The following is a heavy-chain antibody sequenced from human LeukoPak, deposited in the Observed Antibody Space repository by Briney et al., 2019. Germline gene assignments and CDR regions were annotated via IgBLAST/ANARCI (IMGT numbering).Heavy chain of an antibody. Sequence: SETLSLPCTVSGGFISSSSYYWGWIPQPTGKGLEWIRRIYCSGNPYYNPSLKSRVTISADTSKNQFSLKLSSVTAADTAVDYCARHGSGSYFPGYWGQGTLVTVSS. CDR3: ARHGSGSYFPGY. V-gene: IGHV4-39*01. CDR1: GGFISSSSYY. J-gene: IGHJ4*02. D-gene: IGHD3-10*01. CDR2: IYCSGNP.